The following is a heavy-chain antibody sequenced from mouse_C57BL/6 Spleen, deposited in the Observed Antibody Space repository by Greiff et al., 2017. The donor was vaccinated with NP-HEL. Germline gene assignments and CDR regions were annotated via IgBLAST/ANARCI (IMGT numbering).Heavy chain of an antibody. CDR1: GFTFSSYA. CDR3: ARGFPDY. J-gene: IGHJ4*01. Sequence: EVHLVESGGGLVKPGGSLKLSCAASGFTFSSYAMSWVRQTPEKRLEWVATISDGGSYTYYPDNVKGRFTISRDNAKNNLYLQMSHLKSEDTAMYYCARGFPDYWGQGTSVTVSS. CDR2: ISDGGSYT. V-gene: IGHV5-4*01.